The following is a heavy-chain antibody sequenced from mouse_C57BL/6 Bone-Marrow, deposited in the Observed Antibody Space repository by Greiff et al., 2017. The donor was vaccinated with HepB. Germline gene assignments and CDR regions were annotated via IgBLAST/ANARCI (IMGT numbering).Heavy chain of an antibody. V-gene: IGHV14-3*01. CDR2: IDPANGNT. CDR1: GFNIKNTY. Sequence: VQLQQSVAGLVRPGASVKLSCTASGFNIKNTYMPWVKQRPEQGLEWIGRIDPANGNTKYAPKFQGKATISTDTSSNTAYLQLSRLTSEDTAIYYCARWVCEYACFAYWGQGTLVTVSA. CDR3: ARWVCEYACFAY. J-gene: IGHJ3*01. D-gene: IGHD5-1*01.